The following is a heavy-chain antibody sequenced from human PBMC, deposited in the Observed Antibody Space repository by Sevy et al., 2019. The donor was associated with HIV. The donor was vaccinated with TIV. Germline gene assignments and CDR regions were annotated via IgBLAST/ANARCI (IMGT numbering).Heavy chain of an antibody. CDR2: LSGGGTIT. J-gene: IGHJ6*02. V-gene: IGHV3-23*01. Sequence: GGSLRLSCAASGFTFSNYAMTWVRQAPGKGLEWVSTLSGGGTITYYADSVKGRFTVSRDNSKNTLYLQMNSLRAEDTAVYYCAKNPGMAATGLYGMDVWGQRTTVTVSS. D-gene: IGHD6-13*01. CDR1: GFTFSNYA. CDR3: AKNPGMAATGLYGMDV.